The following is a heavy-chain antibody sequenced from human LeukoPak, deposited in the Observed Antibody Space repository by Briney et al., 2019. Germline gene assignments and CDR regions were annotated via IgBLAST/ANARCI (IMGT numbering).Heavy chain of an antibody. V-gene: IGHV4-59*11. D-gene: IGHD4-17*01. CDR1: GASISSHF. CDR2: VYYSGST. Sequence: SETLSLTCTVSGASISSHFWTWIRQSPGKGLEWIGYVYYSGSTNYNPSLKSRVTISVGTSKNQFSLKLSSVTAADTAVYYCARGPPDYRDYVYYYYMDVWGKGTTVTVSS. CDR3: ARGPPDYRDYVYYYYMDV. J-gene: IGHJ6*03.